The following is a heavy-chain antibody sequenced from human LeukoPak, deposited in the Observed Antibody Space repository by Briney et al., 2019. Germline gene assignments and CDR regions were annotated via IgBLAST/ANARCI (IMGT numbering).Heavy chain of an antibody. CDR3: AGQGGNFDY. D-gene: IGHD2-15*01. J-gene: IGHJ4*02. V-gene: IGHV3-48*01. Sequence: PGGSLRLSCAASGFTFSSYSMNWVRQAPGKGLEWVSYISSSSSTIYYADSVKGRFTISRDNAKNSLYLQMNSLRAEDTAVYYCAGQGGNFDYWGQGTLVTVSS. CDR1: GFTFSSYS. CDR2: ISSSSSTI.